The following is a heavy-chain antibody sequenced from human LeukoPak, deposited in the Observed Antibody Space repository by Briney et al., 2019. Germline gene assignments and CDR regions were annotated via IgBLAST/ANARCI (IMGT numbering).Heavy chain of an antibody. CDR3: ARVAQGATTENYFYYYMDV. D-gene: IGHD4-11*01. CDR1: GLAFNSYT. J-gene: IGHJ6*03. Sequence: PGGSLRLSCAASGLAFNSYTITWVRQAPGKGLESVSSITSRGSHIYIADSVKGRFTISRDNAKNSLFLQMSSLSVEDTAVYYCARVAQGATTENYFYYYMDVWGKGTTVTVSS. CDR2: ITSRGSHI. V-gene: IGHV3-21*01.